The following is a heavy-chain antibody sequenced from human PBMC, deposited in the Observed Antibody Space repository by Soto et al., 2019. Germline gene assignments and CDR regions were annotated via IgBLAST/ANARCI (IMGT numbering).Heavy chain of an antibody. Sequence: GESLKISCKGSGYSFTSYWISWVRQMPGKGLEWMGRIDPSDSYTNYSPSFQGHVTISADESISTAYLQWSSLKASDTAMYYCARRDGSYYGTDYGMDVWGQGTRVSVSS. J-gene: IGHJ6*02. D-gene: IGHD1-26*01. CDR3: ARRDGSYYGTDYGMDV. CDR2: IDPSDSYT. CDR1: GYSFTSYW. V-gene: IGHV5-10-1*01.